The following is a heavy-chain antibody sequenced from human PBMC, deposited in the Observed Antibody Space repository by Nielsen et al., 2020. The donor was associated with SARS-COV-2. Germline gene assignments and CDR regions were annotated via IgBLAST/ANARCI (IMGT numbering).Heavy chain of an antibody. CDR1: GFTFSSYS. D-gene: IGHD3-10*01. CDR2: ISSSSSYI. CDR3: ARTTMVRGYYYYGMDV. J-gene: IGHJ6*02. V-gene: IGHV3-21*01. Sequence: GGSLRLSCAASGFTFSSYSMNWVRQAPGKGLEWVSSISSSSSYIYYADSVKGRFTISRDNAKNSLYLQMNSLRAEDTAVYYCARTTMVRGYYYYGMDVWGQGTTVTVSS.